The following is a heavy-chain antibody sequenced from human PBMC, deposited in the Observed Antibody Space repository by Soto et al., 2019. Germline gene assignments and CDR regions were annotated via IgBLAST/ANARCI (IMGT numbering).Heavy chain of an antibody. D-gene: IGHD4-4*01. V-gene: IGHV5-10-1*01. CDR1: GYSFTSYW. Sequence: PGEALKISCKGSGYSFTSYWISWVRQMPGKGQEWMGSVDPSDSYTNYSPSFQGHVTISADKSISTAYLQWSSLKASDTAMYYCASTAHPIADITVTTFYYYGMDVWGQGTTVTSP. CDR3: ASTAHPIADITVTTFYYYGMDV. CDR2: VDPSDSYT. J-gene: IGHJ6*02.